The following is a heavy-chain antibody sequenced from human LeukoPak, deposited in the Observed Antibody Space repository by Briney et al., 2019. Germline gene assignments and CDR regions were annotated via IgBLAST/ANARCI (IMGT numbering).Heavy chain of an antibody. CDR1: GFTFSSYS. D-gene: IGHD2-2*03. CDR3: ARTRGYCSSTSCSYYYYYYMDV. V-gene: IGHV3-21*01. J-gene: IGHJ6*03. CDR2: ISSSSSYI. Sequence: GGSLRLSCVASGFTFSSYSMNWVRQAPGKGLEWVSSISSSSSYIYYADSVKGRFTISRDNAKNSLYLQMNSLRAEDTAVYYCARTRGYCSSTSCSYYYYYYMDVWGKGTTVTVSS.